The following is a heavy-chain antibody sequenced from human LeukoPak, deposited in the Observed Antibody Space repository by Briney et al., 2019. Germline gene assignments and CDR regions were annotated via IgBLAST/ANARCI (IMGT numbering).Heavy chain of an antibody. CDR2: ISGSGGST. J-gene: IGHJ4*02. CDR1: GFTFSSYA. Sequence: GGSLRLSCAASGFTFSSYAMSWVRQAPGKGLEWVSAISGSGGSTYYADSVKGRFTISRDNSKNTLYLQMNSLRVEDTAVYYCAKGVKIFGVVITLDYWGQGTLVTVSS. CDR3: AKGVKIFGVVITLDY. D-gene: IGHD3-3*01. V-gene: IGHV3-23*01.